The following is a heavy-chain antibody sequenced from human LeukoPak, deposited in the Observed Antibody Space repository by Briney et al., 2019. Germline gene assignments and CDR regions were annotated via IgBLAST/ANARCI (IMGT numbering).Heavy chain of an antibody. V-gene: IGHV4-39*07. J-gene: IGHJ3*02. Sequence: SETLSLTCTVSGGSISSSSYYWGWIRQPPGKGLEWIGSIYYSGSTYYNPSLKSRVTISVDTSKNQFSLKLSSVTAADTAVYYCARGVGGPIAFDIWGQGTMVTVSS. D-gene: IGHD3-16*01. CDR1: GGSISSSSYY. CDR2: IYYSGST. CDR3: ARGVGGPIAFDI.